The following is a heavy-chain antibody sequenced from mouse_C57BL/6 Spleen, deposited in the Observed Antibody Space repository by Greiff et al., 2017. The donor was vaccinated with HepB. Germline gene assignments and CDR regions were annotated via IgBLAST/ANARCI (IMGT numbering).Heavy chain of an antibody. D-gene: IGHD3-1*01. CDR3: ARNYSSWGSFAY. V-gene: IGHV2-2*01. J-gene: IGHJ3*01. CDR2: IWSGGST. CDR1: GFSLTSYG. Sequence: QVQLKQSGPGLVQPSQSLSITCTVSGFSLTSYGVHWVRQSPGKGLEWLGVIWSGGSTDYNAAFISRLSISKDNSKSQVFFKMNSLQADDTAIYYCARNYSSWGSFAYWGQGTLVTVSA.